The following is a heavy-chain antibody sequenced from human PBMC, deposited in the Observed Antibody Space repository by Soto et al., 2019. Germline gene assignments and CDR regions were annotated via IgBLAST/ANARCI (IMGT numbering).Heavy chain of an antibody. CDR2: IGPESGAT. J-gene: IGHJ4*02. CDR3: GRGRSGQIVVFY. Sequence: ASVKVSCKASGYTFAGHYIHWVRQAPEQGPEWMGEIGPESGATRYAQKFQGRVTMTRDMSITTVYMELNNLSPDDTAVYYCGRGRSGQIVVFYWGQGTPVTVSS. V-gene: IGHV1-2*02. CDR1: GYTFAGHY. D-gene: IGHD1-26*01.